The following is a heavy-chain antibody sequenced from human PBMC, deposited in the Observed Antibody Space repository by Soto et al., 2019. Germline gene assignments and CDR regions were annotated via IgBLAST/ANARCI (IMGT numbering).Heavy chain of an antibody. CDR1: GYTFTDYY. Sequence: ASVKVSCKASGYTFTDYYIYWLRQAPGHGLEWMGWINPNSGATNYAHNFQGRVTMTRDTSIRAAYMELSRLSSGDTAVYYCAKDQGGYMVSGMDVWGQGTTVTVS. D-gene: IGHD2-2*02. J-gene: IGHJ6*02. CDR2: INPNSGAT. CDR3: AKDQGGYMVSGMDV. V-gene: IGHV1-2*02.